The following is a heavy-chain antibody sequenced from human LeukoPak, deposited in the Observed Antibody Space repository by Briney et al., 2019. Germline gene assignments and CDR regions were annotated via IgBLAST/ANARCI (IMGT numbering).Heavy chain of an antibody. V-gene: IGHV3-30*02. D-gene: IGHD2-2*01. CDR2: IRYDGSNK. J-gene: IGHJ6*03. CDR1: GFTFSSYG. Sequence: AGGSLRLSCAASGFTFSSYGMHWVRQAPGKGLEWVAFIRYDGSNKYYADSVKGRFTISRDNSKNTLYLQMNSLRAEDTAVYYCAKGNVVPAAIGSGDMDVWGKGTTVTVSS. CDR3: AKGNVVPAAIGSGDMDV.